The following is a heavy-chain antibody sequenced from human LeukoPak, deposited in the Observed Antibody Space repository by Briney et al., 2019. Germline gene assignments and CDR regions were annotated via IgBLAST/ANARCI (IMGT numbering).Heavy chain of an antibody. D-gene: IGHD3-22*01. CDR2: MNPNSGNT. CDR1: GYTFTTYD. V-gene: IGHV1-8*03. J-gene: IGHJ5*01. Sequence: GASVKVSCKASGYTFTTYDISWVRQAAGQGLEWMGRMNPNSGNTGYGQRFQGRLTITRNASITTAYMELSSLTSDDTAVYYCARTKPDNSEIYTWGHGTLVTVSS. CDR3: ARTKPDNSEIYT.